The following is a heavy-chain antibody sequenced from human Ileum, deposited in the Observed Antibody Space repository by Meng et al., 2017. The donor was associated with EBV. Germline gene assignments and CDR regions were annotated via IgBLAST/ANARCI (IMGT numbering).Heavy chain of an antibody. J-gene: IGHJ4*02. Sequence: QVQLEEPGPGLVTPSGTLSFPCAVSGGSSSRSNWWSWVRQPPGKGLEWIGEIYHSGSTTYNPSLKSRVTISVDKSKNQFSLNLSSVTAADTAVYYCARVGQWLPIDYWGQGTLVTVSS. D-gene: IGHD6-19*01. V-gene: IGHV4-4*02. CDR1: GGSSSRSNW. CDR3: ARVGQWLPIDY. CDR2: IYHSGST.